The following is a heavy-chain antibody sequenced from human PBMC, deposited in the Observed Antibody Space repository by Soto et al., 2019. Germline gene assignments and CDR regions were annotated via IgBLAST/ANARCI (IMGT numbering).Heavy chain of an antibody. CDR2: IYYSGST. CDR1: GGSISSGGYY. J-gene: IGHJ6*03. CDR3: ARVLRGGDFWSGPPAYMDV. D-gene: IGHD3-3*01. V-gene: IGHV4-61*08. Sequence: SETLSLTCTVSGGSISSGGYYWSWIRQHPGQGLEWIGYIYYSGSTNYNPSLKSRVTISVDTSKNQFSLKLSSVTAADTAMYYCARVLRGGDFWSGPPAYMDVWGKGTTVTVSS.